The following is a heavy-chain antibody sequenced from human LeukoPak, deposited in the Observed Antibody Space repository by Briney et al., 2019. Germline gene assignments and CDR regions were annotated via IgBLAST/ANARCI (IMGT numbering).Heavy chain of an antibody. Sequence: GESLQISCKGSGYSFTSYWIGWVRQMPGKGLEWMGIIYPGDSDTRYSPSFQGQVTISADKSISTAYLQWSSLKASDTAMYYCARPPGGGYCSSTSCLYDAFDIWGQGTMVTVSS. J-gene: IGHJ3*02. V-gene: IGHV5-51*01. CDR2: IYPGDSDT. D-gene: IGHD2-2*01. CDR3: ARPPGGGYCSSTSCLYDAFDI. CDR1: GYSFTSYW.